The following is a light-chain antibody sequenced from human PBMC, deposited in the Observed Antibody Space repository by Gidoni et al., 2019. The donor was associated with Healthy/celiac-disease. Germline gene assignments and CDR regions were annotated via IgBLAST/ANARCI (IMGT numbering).Light chain of an antibody. Sequence: DTQMTQSPSTLSASVGDRVTITCRASQSISSWLAWYQQKPGKAPKLLIYKASSLESGVPARFSGSGSGTEFTLTISSLQPDDFATYYCQQYNSYSPWAFXXXTKVEIK. CDR1: QSISSW. CDR2: KAS. V-gene: IGKV1-5*03. CDR3: QQYNSYSPWA. J-gene: IGKJ1*01.